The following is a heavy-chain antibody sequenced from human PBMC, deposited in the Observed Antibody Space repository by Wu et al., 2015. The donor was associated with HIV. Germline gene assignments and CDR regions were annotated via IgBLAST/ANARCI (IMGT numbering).Heavy chain of an antibody. CDR2: IIPIFGTA. V-gene: IGHV1-69*13. D-gene: IGHD3-10*01. CDR1: GGTFSRYG. Sequence: QVQLVQSGAEVKKPGSSVKVSCKASGGTFSRYGISWVRQAPGQGLEWMGRIIPIFGTANYAQKFQGRVTITADESTSTAYMELSSLGSEDTAVYYCARVASGSGTGSWFDPGAREPWSPSPQ. CDR3: ARVASGSGTGSWFDP. J-gene: IGHJ5*02.